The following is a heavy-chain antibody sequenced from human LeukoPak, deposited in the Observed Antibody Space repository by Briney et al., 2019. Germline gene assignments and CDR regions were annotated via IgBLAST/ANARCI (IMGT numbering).Heavy chain of an antibody. Sequence: ASVKVSCKASGYTFTSYAMNWVRQAPGQGLEWMGWINTNTGNPTYAQGFTGRFVFSLDTSVSTAYLQISSLKAEDTAVYYCARESYDFWSGWPHYYYYYMDVWGKGTTVTVSS. V-gene: IGHV7-4-1*02. CDR2: INTNTGNP. CDR1: GYTFTSYA. CDR3: ARESYDFWSGWPHYYYYYMDV. D-gene: IGHD3-3*01. J-gene: IGHJ6*03.